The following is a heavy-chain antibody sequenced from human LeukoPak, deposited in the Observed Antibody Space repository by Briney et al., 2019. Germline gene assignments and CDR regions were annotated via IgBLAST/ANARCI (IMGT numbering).Heavy chain of an antibody. CDR2: IGGSGGST. J-gene: IGHJ4*02. CDR1: GFTFSSYA. D-gene: IGHD1-26*01. V-gene: IGHV3-23*01. Sequence: GGSLRLSCAASGFTFSSYAMSWVRQAPGKGLEWVSVIGGSGGSTYYADSVKGRFTISRDNSKNTLYLQMNSLRAEDTAVYYCARVWSRIVGATTSSHYWGQGTLVTVSS. CDR3: ARVWSRIVGATTSSHY.